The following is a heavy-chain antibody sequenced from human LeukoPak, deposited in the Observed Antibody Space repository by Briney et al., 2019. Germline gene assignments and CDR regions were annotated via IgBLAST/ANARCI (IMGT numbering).Heavy chain of an antibody. J-gene: IGHJ6*02. V-gene: IGHV4-31*03. D-gene: IGHD3/OR15-3a*01. Sequence: SETLSLTCTVSGGSISSGGYYWSWIRQHPGKGLEWIGYIYYSGSTYYNPSLKSRVTISVDTSKNQFSLKLSSVTAADTAVYYCARHVDLYYYGMDVWGQGTTVTVSS. CDR1: GGSISSGGYY. CDR2: IYYSGST. CDR3: ARHVDLYYYGMDV.